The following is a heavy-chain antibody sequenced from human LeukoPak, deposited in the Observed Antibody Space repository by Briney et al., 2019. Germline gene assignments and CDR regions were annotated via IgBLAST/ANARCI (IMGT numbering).Heavy chain of an antibody. CDR2: IYYSGST. CDR3: ARDEDPYSGSYYGAFDI. CDR1: GGSIISSSNY. V-gene: IGHV4-39*07. Sequence: SETLSLTCTVSGGSIISSSNYWGWIRQPPGKGLEWIGTIYYSGSTYYNPSLKSRVTISVDTSKNQFSLKLSSVTAADTAVYYCARDEDPYSGSYYGAFDIWGQGTMVTVSS. D-gene: IGHD1-26*01. J-gene: IGHJ3*02.